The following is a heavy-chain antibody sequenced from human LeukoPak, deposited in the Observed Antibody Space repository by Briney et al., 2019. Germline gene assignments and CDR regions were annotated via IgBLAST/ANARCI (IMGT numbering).Heavy chain of an antibody. V-gene: IGHV3-20*04. Sequence: GGSLRLSCAASGFTFSSYAMTWVRQAPGKGLEWVAGINWNGGRTGYADSVKGRFTISRDNAKNSLYLQMNSLRAEDTALYYCAKDSGSWYVSEHWGQGTLVTVSS. J-gene: IGHJ1*01. CDR2: INWNGGRT. CDR1: GFTFSSYA. D-gene: IGHD6-13*01. CDR3: AKDSGSWYVSEH.